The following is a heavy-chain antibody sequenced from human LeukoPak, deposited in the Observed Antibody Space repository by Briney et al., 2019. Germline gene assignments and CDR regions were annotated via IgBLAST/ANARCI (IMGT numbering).Heavy chain of an antibody. D-gene: IGHD3-9*01. CDR3: ARGTLYDILTGYYF. CDR2: ISAYNGNT. Sequence: GASVKVSCKASGYTFTGYYMHWVRQAPGQGLEWMGWISAYNGNTNYAQKLQGRVTMTTDTSTSTAYMELRSLRSDDTAVYYCARGTLYDILTGYYFWGQGTLVTVSS. J-gene: IGHJ4*02. V-gene: IGHV1-18*04. CDR1: GYTFTGYY.